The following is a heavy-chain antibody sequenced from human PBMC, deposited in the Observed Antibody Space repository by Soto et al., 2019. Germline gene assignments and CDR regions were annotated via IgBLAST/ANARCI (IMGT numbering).Heavy chain of an antibody. CDR2: MSPFSGDS. CDR1: GYTFTSHH. J-gene: IGHJ3*02. V-gene: IGHV1-8*01. D-gene: IGHD2-15*01. CDR3: ACVLCTGGTSYALTSDI. Sequence: QVQLVQSGAEVKKPGASVKVSCKASGYTFTSHHIIWVRQTTKHGLEWMGWMSPFSGDSGSAQKFQGRITMTRDSATSTADMDLSSLTPEDAAVYFCACVLCTGGTSYALTSDIWGQGTRVTVS.